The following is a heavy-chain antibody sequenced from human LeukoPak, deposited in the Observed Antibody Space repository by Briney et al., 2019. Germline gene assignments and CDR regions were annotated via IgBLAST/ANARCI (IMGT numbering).Heavy chain of an antibody. CDR1: GFTFSNYW. J-gene: IGHJ4*02. Sequence: GGSLRLSCAASGFTFSNYWMMWVRQAPGKGLEWVGRIKSKADGETTDYVAPVKGRFTISRDDSNNMVYLQMNSLKIEDTAVYYCAIDEPNYAPYDFDYWGQGTLVTVSS. V-gene: IGHV3-15*01. CDR2: IKSKADGETT. CDR3: AIDEPNYAPYDFDY. D-gene: IGHD4/OR15-4a*01.